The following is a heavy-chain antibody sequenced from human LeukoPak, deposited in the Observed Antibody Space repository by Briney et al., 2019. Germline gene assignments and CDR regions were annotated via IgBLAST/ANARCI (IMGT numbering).Heavy chain of an antibody. CDR2: ISPSSGTM. CDR1: GFTFSGYS. CDR3: ARDGSMITFGGVIVKDHDAFDI. Sequence: GGSLRLSCAASGFTFSGYSMNWVRQAPGKGLEWVSYISPSSGTMYYADSVEGRFTISRDNAKNSLYLQMNSLRDEDTAVYYCARDGSMITFGGVIVKDHDAFDIWGQGTMVTVSS. J-gene: IGHJ3*02. V-gene: IGHV3-48*02. D-gene: IGHD3-16*02.